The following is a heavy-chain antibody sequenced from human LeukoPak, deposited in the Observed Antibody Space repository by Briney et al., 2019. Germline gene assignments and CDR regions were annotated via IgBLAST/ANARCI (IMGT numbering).Heavy chain of an antibody. D-gene: IGHD1-26*01. CDR3: CAGIVGATRDY. J-gene: IGHJ4*02. V-gene: IGHV3-21*01. CDR2: ISSSSSYI. CDR1: GFTFSSYS. Sequence: GGSLRLSCAASGFTFSSYSMNWVRQAPATGLEWVSSISSSSSYIYYADSVKGRFTISRDNAKNSLYLQMNSLRAEDTAVYYCCAGIVGATRDYWGQGTLVTVSS.